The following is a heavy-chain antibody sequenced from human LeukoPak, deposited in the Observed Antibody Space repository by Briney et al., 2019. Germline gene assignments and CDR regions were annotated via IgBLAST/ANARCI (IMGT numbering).Heavy chain of an antibody. Sequence: PSETLSLTCAVSGYSISSGYYWGWIRQPPGKGLEWIGSIYHSGSTYYNPSLKSRVTISVDTSKNQFSLKLSSVTAADTAVHYCARRDSSGCNDYWGQGTPVTVSS. CDR3: ARRDSSGCNDY. CDR2: IYHSGST. V-gene: IGHV4-38-2*01. J-gene: IGHJ4*02. CDR1: GYSISSGYY. D-gene: IGHD6-19*01.